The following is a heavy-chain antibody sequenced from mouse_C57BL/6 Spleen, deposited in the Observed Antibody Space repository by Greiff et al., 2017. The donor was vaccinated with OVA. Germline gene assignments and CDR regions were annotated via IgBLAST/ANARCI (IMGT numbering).Heavy chain of an antibody. D-gene: IGHD1-2*01. CDR2: LYPGDGDT. V-gene: IGHV1-82*01. CDR1: GYAFSSSW. J-gene: IGHJ3*01. CDR3: AREGELRLAY. Sequence: QVQLQQSGPELVKPGASVKISCKASGYAFSSSWMNWVKQRPGKGLEWIGRLYPGDGDTNYNGKFKGKATLTADKSSSTAYMQLSSLTSEDSAVYFCAREGELRLAYWGQGTLVTVAA.